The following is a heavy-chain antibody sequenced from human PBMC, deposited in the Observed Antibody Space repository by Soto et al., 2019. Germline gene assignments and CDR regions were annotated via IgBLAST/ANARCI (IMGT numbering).Heavy chain of an antibody. J-gene: IGHJ4*02. V-gene: IGHV3-30*18. CDR3: AKDRHDSSGPYAY. D-gene: IGHD3-22*01. Sequence: PGGSLRLSCAASGFTFSSYGMHWVRQAPGKGLEWVAVISYDGSNKYYADSVKGRFTISRDNSKNTLYLQMNSLRAEDTAVYYCAKDRHDSSGPYAYWGQGTLVTVSS. CDR1: GFTFSSYG. CDR2: ISYDGSNK.